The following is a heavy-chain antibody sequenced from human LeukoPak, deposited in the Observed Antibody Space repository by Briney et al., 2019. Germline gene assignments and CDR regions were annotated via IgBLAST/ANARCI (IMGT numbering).Heavy chain of an antibody. J-gene: IGHJ4*02. CDR1: GGTLSSYA. V-gene: IGHV1-69*13. Sequence: SVKVSCKASGGTLSSYAISWVRQAPGQGLEWMGGIIPIFGTANYAQKFQGRVTVTADESTSTAYMELSSLRSEDTAVYYCARGDSSGYRVLYYFDYWGQGTLVTVSS. CDR2: IIPIFGTA. D-gene: IGHD3-22*01. CDR3: ARGDSSGYRVLYYFDY.